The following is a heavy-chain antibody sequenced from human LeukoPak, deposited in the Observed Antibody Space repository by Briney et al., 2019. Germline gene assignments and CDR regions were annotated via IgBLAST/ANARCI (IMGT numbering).Heavy chain of an antibody. J-gene: IGHJ5*02. CDR2: INPSGGST. Sequence: GASVKVSCKASGYTFTGYYMHWVRQAPGQGLEWMGIINPSGGSTSYAQKFQGRVTMTRDTSTSTVYMELSSLRSEDTAVYYCARASMTDFWSGYYPTWFDPWGQGTLVTVSS. CDR3: ARASMTDFWSGYYPTWFDP. D-gene: IGHD3-3*01. CDR1: GYTFTGYY. V-gene: IGHV1-46*01.